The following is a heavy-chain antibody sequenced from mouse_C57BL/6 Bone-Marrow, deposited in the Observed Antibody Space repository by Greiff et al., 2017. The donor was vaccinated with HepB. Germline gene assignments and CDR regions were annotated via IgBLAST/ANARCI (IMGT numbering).Heavy chain of an antibody. J-gene: IGHJ2*01. V-gene: IGHV1-26*01. CDR2: INPNNGGT. CDR1: GYTFTDYY. Sequence: EVQLQQSGPELVKPGASVKISCKASGYTFTDYYMNWVKQSHGKSLEWIGDINPNNGGTSYNQKFKGKATLTADKSSSTAYMELRSLTSEDSAVYYCAREGIRGDYFGYWGQGTTLTVSS. CDR3: AREGIRGDYFGY.